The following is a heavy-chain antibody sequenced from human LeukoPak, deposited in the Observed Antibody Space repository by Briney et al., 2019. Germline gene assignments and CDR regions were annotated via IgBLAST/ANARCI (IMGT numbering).Heavy chain of an antibody. V-gene: IGHV6-1*01. CDR3: ARFAGGYLDAFDM. J-gene: IGHJ3*02. D-gene: IGHD3-22*01. Sequence: SQTLSLTCAISGDSVSSNSAAWNWIRQSPPRGLEWLGRTYYRSKWYNDYTGSVKSRIAINPDTSKNQFSLHLNSVTPEDTAVYYCARFAGGYLDAFDMWGQGTMVTVSS. CDR2: TYYRSKWYN. CDR1: GDSVSSNSAA.